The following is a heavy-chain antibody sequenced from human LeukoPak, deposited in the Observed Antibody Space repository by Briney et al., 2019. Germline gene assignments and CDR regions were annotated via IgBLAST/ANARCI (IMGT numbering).Heavy chain of an antibody. D-gene: IGHD3-22*01. Sequence: PGGSLRLSCAASGFTFSSYSMNWVRQAPGKGLEWVSYISSSSSTIYYADSVKGRFTISRDNAKNSLYLQMNSLRAEDTAVYYCAREFVWTVVVKEYYYYYGMDVWGQGTTVTVSS. CDR2: ISSSSSTI. CDR1: GFTFSSYS. CDR3: AREFVWTVVVKEYYYYYGMDV. J-gene: IGHJ6*02. V-gene: IGHV3-48*01.